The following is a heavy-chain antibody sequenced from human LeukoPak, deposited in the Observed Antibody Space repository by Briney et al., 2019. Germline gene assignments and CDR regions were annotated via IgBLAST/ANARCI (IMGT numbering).Heavy chain of an antibody. V-gene: IGHV1-2*02. D-gene: IGHD6-19*01. CDR1: GYTFTGYY. CDR3: ARDWIAVAGTLGYYYGMDV. CDR2: INPNSGGT. Sequence: ASVKVSCKASGYTFTGYYMHWVRQAPGRGLEWMGWINPNSGGTNYAQKFQGRVTMTRDTSISTAYMELSRLRSDDTAVYYCARDWIAVAGTLGYYYGMDVWGQGTTVTVSS. J-gene: IGHJ6*02.